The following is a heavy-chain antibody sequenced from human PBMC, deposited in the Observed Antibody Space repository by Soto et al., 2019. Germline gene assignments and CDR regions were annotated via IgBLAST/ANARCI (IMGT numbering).Heavy chain of an antibody. CDR1: GGSFSGYY. V-gene: IGHV4-34*01. CDR2: INHSGST. D-gene: IGHD1-26*01. CDR3: ARRGVGATHGRAFDI. Sequence: QVQLQQWGAGLLKPSETLSLTCAVYGGSFSGYYWSWIRQPPGKGLGWIGEINHSGSTNYNPSLKSRVTISVDTSKNQFSLKLSSVTAADTAVYYCARRGVGATHGRAFDIWGQGTMVTVSS. J-gene: IGHJ3*02.